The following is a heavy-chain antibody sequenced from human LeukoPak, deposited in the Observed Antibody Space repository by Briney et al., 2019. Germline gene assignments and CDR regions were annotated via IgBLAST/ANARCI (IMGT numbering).Heavy chain of an antibody. CDR3: ASVPWGGIDY. CDR2: ITSDGSRT. D-gene: IGHD6-13*01. J-gene: IGHJ4*02. V-gene: IGHV3-74*01. CDR1: GFTFSSYW. Sequence: PGGSLRLSCAASGFTFSSYWMHWVRQAPGKGLVWVSRITSDGSRTSYADYVKGRFNISRDNAKNTLYLQMNSLRAEDTAVYYCASVPWGGIDYWGQGTLVTVSS.